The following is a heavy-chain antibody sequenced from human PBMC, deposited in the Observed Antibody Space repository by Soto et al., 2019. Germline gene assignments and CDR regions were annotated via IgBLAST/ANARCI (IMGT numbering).Heavy chain of an antibody. D-gene: IGHD5-12*01. Sequence: PGGSLRLSFAASGFTFSNYGIHWVRQSPGKGLEWVAIISDDGSSKYYADSVKGRFTISRDNSKNTVYLQMNSLRAEDTALYYCAKDSRGFRGYPAYWGQGTLVTVSS. CDR1: GFTFSNYG. V-gene: IGHV3-30*18. CDR2: ISDDGSSK. J-gene: IGHJ4*02. CDR3: AKDSRGFRGYPAY.